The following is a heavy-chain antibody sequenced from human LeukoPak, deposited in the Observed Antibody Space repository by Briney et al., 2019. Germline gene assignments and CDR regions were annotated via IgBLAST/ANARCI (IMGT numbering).Heavy chain of an antibody. CDR3: ARGYSSSWYFNWFNP. V-gene: IGHV4-38-2*02. J-gene: IGHJ5*02. D-gene: IGHD6-13*01. CDR1: GYSISSGYY. CDR2: IYHSGST. Sequence: SETLSLTCTVSGYSISSGYYWGWIRQPPGKGLEWIGNIYHSGSTFYNPSLKSRVTISVDTSKNQFSLKLSSVTAADTAVYYCARGYSSSWYFNWFNPWGQGTLVTVSS.